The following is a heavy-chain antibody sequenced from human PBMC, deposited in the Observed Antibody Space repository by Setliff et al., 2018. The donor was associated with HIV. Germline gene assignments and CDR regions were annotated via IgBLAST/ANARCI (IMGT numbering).Heavy chain of an antibody. Sequence: SVKVSCKSSGYTFTDYFLYWVRQAPGQGLEWMGGIIPIFGTTNYAQKFQGRVTITADEWTSTAYMELSSLRSEDTAVYYCARDPSIAVAGAAVWGQGTTVTVSS. D-gene: IGHD6-19*01. CDR3: ARDPSIAVAGAAV. CDR1: GYTFTDYF. J-gene: IGHJ6*02. CDR2: IIPIFGTT. V-gene: IGHV1-69*13.